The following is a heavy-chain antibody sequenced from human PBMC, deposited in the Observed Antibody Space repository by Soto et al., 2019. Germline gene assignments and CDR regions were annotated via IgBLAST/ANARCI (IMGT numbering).Heavy chain of an antibody. Sequence: GGSLRLSCAASGFTFSDHYMEWVHQAPGKGLEWVGRTRNKVDSYTTEYAASVRGRFTISRDDSKNMLYLHMNSLRAEDTAIYYCARYTAVADPYYFDYWGQGTLGTVSS. CDR3: ARYTAVADPYYFDY. CDR2: TRNKVDSYTT. CDR1: GFTFSDHY. D-gene: IGHD6-19*01. J-gene: IGHJ4*02. V-gene: IGHV3-72*01.